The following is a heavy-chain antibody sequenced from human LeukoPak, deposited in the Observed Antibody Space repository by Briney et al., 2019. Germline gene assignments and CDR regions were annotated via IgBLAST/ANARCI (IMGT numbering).Heavy chain of an antibody. Sequence: GGSLRLSCAASGFTFSAYSMNWVRQAPGKGLEWVSYISSSSSIIYYADSVKGRFTISRDDAKNSLYLQMNSLRAEDTAVYYCAELGITMIGGVWGKGTTVTISS. CDR2: ISSSSSII. V-gene: IGHV3-48*01. D-gene: IGHD3-10*02. CDR3: AELGITMIGGV. J-gene: IGHJ6*04. CDR1: GFTFSAYS.